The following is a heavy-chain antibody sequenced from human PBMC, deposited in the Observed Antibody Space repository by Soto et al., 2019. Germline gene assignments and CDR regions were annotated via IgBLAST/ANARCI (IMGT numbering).Heavy chain of an antibody. CDR2: ISASGSST. Sequence: PGGSLRLSCAASGFIFSSYAMSWVRQAPGKGLEWVSAISASGSSTYYADSVKGRFTISRDNSKNTLYLQMNSLRAEDTAIFYCAKGSSSWQGYFDYWGQGTRVTVSS. J-gene: IGHJ4*02. CDR3: AKGSSSWQGYFDY. V-gene: IGHV3-23*01. CDR1: GFIFSSYA. D-gene: IGHD6-13*01.